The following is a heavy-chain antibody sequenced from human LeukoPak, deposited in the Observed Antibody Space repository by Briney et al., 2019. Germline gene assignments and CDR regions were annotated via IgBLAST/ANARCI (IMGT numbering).Heavy chain of an antibody. J-gene: IGHJ5*02. D-gene: IGHD6-13*01. Sequence: GGSLRLFCAASGFTFSSYAMSWVRQAPGKGLEWVSAISGSGGSTYYADSVKGRFTISRDNSKNTLYLQMNSLRAEDTAVYYCAKMVEQQLVLLNWFDPWGQGTLVTVSS. CDR3: AKMVEQQLVLLNWFDP. CDR2: ISGSGGST. V-gene: IGHV3-23*01. CDR1: GFTFSSYA.